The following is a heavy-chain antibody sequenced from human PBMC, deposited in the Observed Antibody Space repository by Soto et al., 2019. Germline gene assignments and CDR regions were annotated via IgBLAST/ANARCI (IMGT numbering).Heavy chain of an antibody. CDR1: GYTFTGYY. Sequence: GASVKVSCKASGYTFTGYYMHWVRQAPGQGLEWMGWINPNSGGTNYAQKFQGWVTMTRDTSISTAYMELSRLRSDDTAVYYCARDVRAQQLVLDYWGQGTLVPVSS. D-gene: IGHD6-13*01. J-gene: IGHJ4*02. CDR3: ARDVRAQQLVLDY. CDR2: INPNSGGT. V-gene: IGHV1-2*04.